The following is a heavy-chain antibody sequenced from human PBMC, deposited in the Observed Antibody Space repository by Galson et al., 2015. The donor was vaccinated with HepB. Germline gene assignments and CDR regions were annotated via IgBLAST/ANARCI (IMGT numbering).Heavy chain of an antibody. V-gene: IGHV3-74*01. CDR3: ARSGAFYNDDSGPDY. Sequence: SLRLSCAASEFTFSNYWMHWVRQAPGKGLVWLSRISPDGRSIGYADPVKGRFTSSRDNAKNTLYLQMNSLRAEDTAVYYCARSGAFYNDDSGPDYWGQGTLVTVSS. J-gene: IGHJ4*02. CDR1: EFTFSNYW. D-gene: IGHD3-22*01. CDR2: ISPDGRSI.